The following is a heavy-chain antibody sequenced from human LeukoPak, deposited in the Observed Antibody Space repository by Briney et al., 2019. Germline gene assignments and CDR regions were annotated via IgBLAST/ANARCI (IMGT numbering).Heavy chain of an antibody. D-gene: IGHD3-22*01. J-gene: IGHJ4*02. CDR1: GFTFSSYS. CDR2: ISSSSSYI. CDR3: ARAGSRYYYDSSGYVDY. V-gene: IGHV3-21*01. Sequence: GGSLRLSCAASGFTFSSYSMNWVRQAPGKGLEWVSSISSSSSYIYYGESVKGRFTISRDNAKNSLYLQMNSLRAEDTAVYYCARAGSRYYYDSSGYVDYWGQGTLVTVSS.